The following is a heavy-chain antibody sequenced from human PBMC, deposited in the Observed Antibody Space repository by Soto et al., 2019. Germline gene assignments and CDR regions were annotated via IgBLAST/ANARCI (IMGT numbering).Heavy chain of an antibody. CDR2: INSDGSST. CDR1: GFTFSSYW. V-gene: IGHV3-74*01. D-gene: IGHD5-12*01. Sequence: GGSLRLSCAASGFTFSSYWMHWVRQAPGKGLVWVSRINSDGSSTSYADSVKGRFTISGDNAKNTLYLQMNSLRAEDTAVYYCARPQAEMATTEYYYYYGMDVWGQGTTVTVSS. J-gene: IGHJ6*02. CDR3: ARPQAEMATTEYYYYYGMDV.